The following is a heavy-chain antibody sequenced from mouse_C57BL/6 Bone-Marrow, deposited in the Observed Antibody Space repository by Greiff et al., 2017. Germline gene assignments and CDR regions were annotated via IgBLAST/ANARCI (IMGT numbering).Heavy chain of an antibody. CDR1: GYAFTNYL. D-gene: IGHD2-4*01. V-gene: IGHV1-54*01. CDR2: INPGSGGT. J-gene: IGHJ4*01. Sequence: VHLVESGAELVRPGTSVKVSCKASGYAFTNYLIEWVKQRPGQGLEWIGVINPGSGGTNYNEKFKGKATLTADKSSSTAYMQLSSLTSEDSAVYFCARSGITTIMDYWGQGTSVTVSS. CDR3: ARSGITTIMDY.